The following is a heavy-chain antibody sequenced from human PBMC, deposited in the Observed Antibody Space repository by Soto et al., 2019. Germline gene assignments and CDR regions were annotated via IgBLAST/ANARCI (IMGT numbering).Heavy chain of an antibody. D-gene: IGHD5-12*01. V-gene: IGHV3-23*01. CDR1: GFTFSDYA. CDR2: ITSSGSST. Sequence: EVQLLESGGGFVQPEGSLRLSCAASGFTFSDYAMTWVRQAPGKGLEWVSAITSSGSSTYYAESVKGRFTISRDNSKSTLYLQMNSLRAEDTATYYCAKGAEGYVVSSLDYWGQGTLVTVSS. J-gene: IGHJ4*02. CDR3: AKGAEGYVVSSLDY.